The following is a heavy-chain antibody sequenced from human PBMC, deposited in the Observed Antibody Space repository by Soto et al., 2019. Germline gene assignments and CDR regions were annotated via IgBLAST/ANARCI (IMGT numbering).Heavy chain of an antibody. CDR1: GYTFTTSG. CDR3: ARQGSWPYYYYGLDV. CDR2: ISTYNGDT. J-gene: IGHJ6*02. V-gene: IGHV1-18*01. D-gene: IGHD1-26*01. Sequence: QVQLVQSGPEVRKPGASVKVSCEASGYTFTTSGISWVRQVPGQGLEWMGWISTYNGDTNSAQNFQGRVLMTAATPXXTAYMELMSLKSDDTAVYYCARQGSWPYYYYGLDVWGQGTTVTVSS.